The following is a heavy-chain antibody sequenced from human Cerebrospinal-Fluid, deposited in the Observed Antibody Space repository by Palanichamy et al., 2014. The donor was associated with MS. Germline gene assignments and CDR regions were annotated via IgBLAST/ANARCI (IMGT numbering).Heavy chain of an antibody. CDR1: GYTITDYY. Sequence: EVQLVQSGAEVKKPGATVKISCKVSGYTITDYYMHWVQQAPGKGLEWMGLIDPKDGETIYAEKFQGRVTMTADTSTDTFQMELSSLRSEDTAVYYCATVRAIVLNGFDTWGQGTMVTVST. CDR2: IDPKDGET. J-gene: IGHJ3*02. CDR3: ATVRAIVLNGFDT. D-gene: IGHD2-8*01. V-gene: IGHV1-69-2*01.